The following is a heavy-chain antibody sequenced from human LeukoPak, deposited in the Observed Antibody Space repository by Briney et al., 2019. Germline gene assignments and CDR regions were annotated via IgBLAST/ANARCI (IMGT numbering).Heavy chain of an antibody. CDR2: ISAYSGDT. J-gene: IGHJ4*02. D-gene: IGHD6-19*01. V-gene: IGHV1-18*01. CDR3: AREGKQWLQYYFNY. CDR1: GNSFATYG. Sequence: ASVKVSCKASGNSFATYGISGVRQAPGQGLEWMGWISAYSGDTNYAQKLQGRVTMTTDTSTSTAYMELRSLRSDDTAVYYCAREGKQWLQYYFNYWGQGTLVTVSS.